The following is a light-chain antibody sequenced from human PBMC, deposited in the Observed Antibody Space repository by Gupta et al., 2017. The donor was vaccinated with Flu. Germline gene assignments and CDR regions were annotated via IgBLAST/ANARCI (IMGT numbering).Light chain of an antibody. V-gene: IGKV1-33*01. CDR3: QQYDNLSLT. J-gene: IGKJ4*01. CDR2: DAL. CDR1: QDIRNC. Sequence: DIQMTQSPSSLSASVGDRVTITCQASQDIRNCLNWYQQKPGKAPQLLIYDALNLETGVPSRFSGSGSGTDFTFTISSLQPEDIATYYCQQYDNLSLTFGGGTKVKIK.